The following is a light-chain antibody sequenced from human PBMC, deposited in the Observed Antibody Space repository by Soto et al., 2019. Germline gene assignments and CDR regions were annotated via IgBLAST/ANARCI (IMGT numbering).Light chain of an antibody. J-gene: IGLJ1*01. V-gene: IGLV2-14*01. CDR2: DVS. Sequence: QSALTQPASVSGSPGQSITISCTGTSNDVGGYNYVSWYQQHPGKAPKLMSYDVSNRPSGVSSRFSGSKSGNTASLTISGLQAEDEADYFCSSYTSSSTFYVFGTGTKLTVL. CDR3: SSYTSSSTFYV. CDR1: SNDVGGYNY.